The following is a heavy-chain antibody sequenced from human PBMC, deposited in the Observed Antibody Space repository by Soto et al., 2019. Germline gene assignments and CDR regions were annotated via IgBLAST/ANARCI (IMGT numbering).Heavy chain of an antibody. J-gene: IGHJ6*02. CDR1: GSSIISGGYS. CDR2: IYHSGST. CDR3: ARVRVRDYYYGMDV. V-gene: IGHV4-30-2*01. Sequence: SETLSLTCAVSGSSIISGGYSWSWIRQPPGKGPEWIGYIYHSGSTYYNPSLKSRVTISVDRSKNQFSLKLSSVTAADTAVYYCARVRVRDYYYGMDVWGQGTLLTVPS. D-gene: IGHD3-22*01.